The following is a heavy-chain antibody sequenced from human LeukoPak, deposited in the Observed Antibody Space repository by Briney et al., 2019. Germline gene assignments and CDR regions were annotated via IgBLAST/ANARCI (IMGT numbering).Heavy chain of an antibody. D-gene: IGHD5-24*01. CDR3: ARGRDGYISP. CDR1: GDSVSSNSVA. V-gene: IGHV6-1*01. Sequence: SQTLPLTCAISGDSVSSNSVAWNWIRQSPSRGLEWLGRTYYRSKWYNDYAVSVKSRITINSDTSKNQFSLQLNSVTPEDTAVYYCARGRDGYISPWGQGTLVTVSS. J-gene: IGHJ4*02. CDR2: TYYRSKWYN.